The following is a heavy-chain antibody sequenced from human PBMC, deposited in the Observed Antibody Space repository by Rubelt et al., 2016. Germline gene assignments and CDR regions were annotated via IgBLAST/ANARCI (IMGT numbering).Heavy chain of an antibody. CDR2: INHSGST. Sequence: QVQLQQWGAGLLKPSETLSLTCAVYGGSFSIYYWSWIRQPPGKGLEWIGEINHSGSTNYNPSLKSRVTISVDTSKNQFSLRLISVTAADTAVYYCVRVDQSWEGPSKFFPHWGQGTLVTVSS. CDR1: GGSFSIYY. J-gene: IGHJ1*01. CDR3: VRVDQSWEGPSKFFPH. V-gene: IGHV4-34*01. D-gene: IGHD1-26*01.